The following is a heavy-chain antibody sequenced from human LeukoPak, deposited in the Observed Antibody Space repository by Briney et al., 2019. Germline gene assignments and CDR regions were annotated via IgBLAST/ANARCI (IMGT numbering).Heavy chain of an antibody. D-gene: IGHD3-10*01. V-gene: IGHV3-30*02. Sequence: GGSLTPSCAASGFTFSSYGMHWVRQPPGKGLGWVAFIRYDGSNKYYADSVKSRFTISRDKSKNPLYLQMSSLRAEDTTVYYCAKVVDGYGSGSLPDYWGQGTLFTVSS. J-gene: IGHJ4*02. CDR1: GFTFSSYG. CDR3: AKVVDGYGSGSLPDY. CDR2: IRYDGSNK.